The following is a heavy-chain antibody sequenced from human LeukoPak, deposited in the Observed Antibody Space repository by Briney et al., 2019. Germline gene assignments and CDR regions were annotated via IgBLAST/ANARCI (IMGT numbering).Heavy chain of an antibody. CDR3: ARGYCTKGVCYHFDY. J-gene: IGHJ4*02. V-gene: IGHV3-21*01. D-gene: IGHD2-8*01. CDR2: IRSRSSYI. CDR1: GFTFCSYS. Sequence: NSGGSLSLLCGASGFTFCSYSMNWARQAPGRGLEGVSSIRSRSSYIFYAASVTGRLTISRDHAKTSLYLQMHRLRAEDTAVYYCARGYCTKGVCYHFDYWGQGTLVTVSS.